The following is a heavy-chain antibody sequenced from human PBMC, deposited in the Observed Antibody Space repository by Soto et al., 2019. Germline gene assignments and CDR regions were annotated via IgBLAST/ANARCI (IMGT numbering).Heavy chain of an antibody. D-gene: IGHD2-15*01. CDR1: GGTFSSYA. V-gene: IGHV1-69*01. J-gene: IGHJ6*02. CDR2: IIPIFGTA. CDR3: ARAKGCSGGSCYLYYYCYYVMDV. Sequence: QVQLVQSGAEVKKPGSSVKVSCKPSGGTFSSYAISWVRQAPGQGLEWRGGIIPIFGTANYSQKFQGRVTITPNESTSTAYMELSRLRSEDTSVYYCARAKGCSGGSCYLYYYCYYVMDVWGQGTTVTVSS.